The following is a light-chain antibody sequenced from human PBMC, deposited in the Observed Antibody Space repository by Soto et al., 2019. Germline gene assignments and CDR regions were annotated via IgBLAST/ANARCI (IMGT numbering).Light chain of an antibody. J-gene: IGKJ2*01. CDR1: ESISTY. CDR3: QQYYRYSYT. Sequence: DIQMPQSPSTLSASVGDRVTLTCRASESISTYLAWYQHKPGKAPQLLVYHASTLARGVPLRLSRGGSGTEFTLAISSLLPDDVASYDCQQYYRYSYTFGQGTELDIK. CDR2: HAS. V-gene: IGKV1-5*01.